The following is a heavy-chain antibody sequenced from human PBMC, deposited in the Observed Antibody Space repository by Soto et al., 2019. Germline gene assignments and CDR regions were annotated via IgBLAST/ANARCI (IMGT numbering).Heavy chain of an antibody. CDR3: ARASSYDNSGHDY. V-gene: IGHV4-31*03. Sequence: QVQLQESGPGLVKPSQTLSLTCTVSGDSISSGSYYWSWIRQHPGKGLGWFGYIYYSGITYYNPSLKSRVSVSVDTSKNQFTLKLTSVSAADTAVYYCARASSYDNSGHDYWGQGTLVTVSS. D-gene: IGHD3-22*01. J-gene: IGHJ4*02. CDR1: GDSISSGSYY. CDR2: IYYSGIT.